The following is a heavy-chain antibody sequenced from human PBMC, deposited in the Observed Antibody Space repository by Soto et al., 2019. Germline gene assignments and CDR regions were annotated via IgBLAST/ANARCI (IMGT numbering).Heavy chain of an antibody. V-gene: IGHV3-23*01. J-gene: IGHJ4*02. CDR3: AKGGSGYYLDY. Sequence: GGSLRLSFAASGFTFSSCAMSWVRQAPGKGLEWVSAISGSGANIYYADSVKGRFTISRDNSKNTLYLQMNSLRVEDTAVYYCAKGGSGYYLDYWGQGTLVTVSS. CDR1: GFTFSSCA. D-gene: IGHD3-3*01. CDR2: ISGSGANI.